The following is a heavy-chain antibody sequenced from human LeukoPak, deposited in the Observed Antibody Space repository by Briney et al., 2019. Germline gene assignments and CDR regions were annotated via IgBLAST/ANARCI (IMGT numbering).Heavy chain of an antibody. CDR3: ARDRWNDRMIDY. CDR1: GGSVSSGSYY. V-gene: IGHV4-61*01. J-gene: IGHJ4*02. CDR2: IYYSGST. Sequence: SETLSLTCTVSGGSVSSGSYYWSWIRQPPGKGLEWIGYIYYSGSTNYNPSLKSRVTISVDTSKNQFSLKLSSVTAADTAVYYCARDRWNDRMIDYWGQGTLVTVSS. D-gene: IGHD1-1*01.